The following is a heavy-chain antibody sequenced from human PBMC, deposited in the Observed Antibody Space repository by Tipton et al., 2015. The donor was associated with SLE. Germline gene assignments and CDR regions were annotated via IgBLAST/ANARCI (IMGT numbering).Heavy chain of an antibody. Sequence: SLRLSCAASGFTFSSYAMSWVRQAPGKGLAWVSAISGSGGSTYYADSVKGRFTISRDNSKNTLYLQMNSLRGEDTAVYYCARASNSGWYAFDIWGQGTMVTVSS. D-gene: IGHD6-19*01. V-gene: IGHV3-23*01. J-gene: IGHJ3*02. CDR1: GFTFSSYA. CDR2: ISGSGGST. CDR3: ARASNSGWYAFDI.